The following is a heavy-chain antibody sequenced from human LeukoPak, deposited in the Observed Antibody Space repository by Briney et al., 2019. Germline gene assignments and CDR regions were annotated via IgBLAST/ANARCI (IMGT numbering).Heavy chain of an antibody. V-gene: IGHV3-23*01. D-gene: IGHD4-17*01. J-gene: IGHJ4*02. CDR1: GFTFSSYA. Sequence: GGSLRLSCAASGFTFSSYAMTWVRQAPGKGLEWVSAISGSGSNTYYADSVKGRFTISRDNSKNALYLLINSLRADDTAVYYCARGNGDYAIHPDYWGQGTLVTVSS. CDR2: ISGSGSNT. CDR3: ARGNGDYAIHPDY.